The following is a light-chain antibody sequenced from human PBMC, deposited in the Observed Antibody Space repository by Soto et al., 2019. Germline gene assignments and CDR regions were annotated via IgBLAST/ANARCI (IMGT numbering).Light chain of an antibody. CDR2: DVS. J-gene: IGLJ2*01. CDR3: CSYAGSYTVV. CDR1: SSDVGGYNY. V-gene: IGLV2-11*01. Sequence: QSVLTQPRSGSGSPGQSVTISCTGTSSDVGGYNYVSWYQQHPGKAPKLMIYDVSKRPSGVPDRFSGSKSGNTASLTISGLQAEDEADYYCCSYAGSYTVVFGGGTKLTIL.